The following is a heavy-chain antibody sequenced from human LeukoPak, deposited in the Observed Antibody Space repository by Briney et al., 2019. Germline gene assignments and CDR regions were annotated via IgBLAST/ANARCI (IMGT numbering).Heavy chain of an antibody. CDR1: GGSISSSSYY. J-gene: IGHJ4*02. CDR2: IYYSGST. V-gene: IGHV4-39*01. D-gene: IGHD3-16*01. Sequence: SETLSLTCTVSGGSISSSSYYWGWIRQPPGTGLEWIGSIYYSGSTYYNPSLKSRVTISVDTSKNQFSLKLSSVTAADTAVYYCARRGWGPGYFDYWGQGTLVTVSS. CDR3: ARRGWGPGYFDY.